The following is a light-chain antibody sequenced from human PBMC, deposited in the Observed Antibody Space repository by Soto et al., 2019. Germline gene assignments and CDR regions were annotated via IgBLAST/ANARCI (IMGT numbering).Light chain of an antibody. CDR3: TSYAGSDVHYV. J-gene: IGLJ1*01. CDR2: EVN. V-gene: IGLV2-8*01. Sequence: QSALTQPPSASGSPGQSVTISCTGTSSDIGYYNFVSWYQQNPGKAPRLLIYEVNKRPSGVPARFSGSKSGNTASLAVSGLQAADEADYYCTSYAGSDVHYVFGPGTKLTVL. CDR1: SSDIGYYNF.